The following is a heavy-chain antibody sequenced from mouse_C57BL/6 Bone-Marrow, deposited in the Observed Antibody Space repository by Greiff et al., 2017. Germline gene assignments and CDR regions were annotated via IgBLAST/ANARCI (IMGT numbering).Heavy chain of an antibody. Sequence: EVKLQESGPGLAKPSQTLSLTCSVTGYSITSAYWHWIRKFPGHKLEYMGYISYSGGTYYNPSLKRRISITRDTSKNQYYRQLNSVTTEDTATYYCACSSGSAGFAYGGQGTLVTVSA. V-gene: IGHV3-8*01. CDR3: ACSSGSAGFAY. CDR2: ISYSGGT. D-gene: IGHD3-2*02. J-gene: IGHJ3*01. CDR1: GYSITSAY.